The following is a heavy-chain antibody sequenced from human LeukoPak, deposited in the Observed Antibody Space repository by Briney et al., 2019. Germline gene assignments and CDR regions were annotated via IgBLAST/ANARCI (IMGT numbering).Heavy chain of an antibody. Sequence: PSETLSLTCTVSGGTISSSSYYWGWIRQPPGKGLEWIGSIYYHGNTYYNPSLRSRVVISADRSKNQFSLDLTSVTAADTAVYYCARETRPTNFDYWGQGTLVTVSS. CDR3: ARETRPTNFDY. J-gene: IGHJ4*02. CDR2: IYYHGNT. CDR1: GGTISSSSYY. V-gene: IGHV4-39*02.